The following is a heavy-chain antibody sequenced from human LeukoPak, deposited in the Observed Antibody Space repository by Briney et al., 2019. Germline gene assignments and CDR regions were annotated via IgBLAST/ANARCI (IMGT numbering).Heavy chain of an antibody. CDR2: IYSGGST. D-gene: IGHD7-27*01. Sequence: PGGSLRLSCAASGFIVSSNYMSWVRQAPGKGLEWVSVIYSGGSTYYADSVRGRFTISRDNSKNTVYLQMKSLRAEDTAVYFCAKVLTGSQDYWGQGTLVTVSS. V-gene: IGHV3-53*01. CDR3: AKVLTGSQDY. J-gene: IGHJ4*02. CDR1: GFIVSSNY.